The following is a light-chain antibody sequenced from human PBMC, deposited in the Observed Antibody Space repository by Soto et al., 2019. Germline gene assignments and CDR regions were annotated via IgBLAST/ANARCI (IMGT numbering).Light chain of an antibody. CDR3: QQSYSTPQT. CDR1: QSISSY. Sequence: DIHMTPSPSSLSACVGDRVTITCRASQSISSYLNWYQQKPGKAPKLLIYAASSLQSGVPSRFSGSGSWTEFTLTISSLQPEDFATYYCQQSYSTPQTFGQGAKVEIK. V-gene: IGKV1-39*01. CDR2: AAS. J-gene: IGKJ1*01.